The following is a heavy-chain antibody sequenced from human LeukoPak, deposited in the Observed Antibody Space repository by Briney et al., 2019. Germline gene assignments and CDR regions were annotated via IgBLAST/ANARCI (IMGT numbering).Heavy chain of an antibody. Sequence: SETLSLTCTVSGGSISSGSYYWSWIRQPAGKGLEWIGRIYTSGSTNYNPSLKSRVTISVDTSKNQFSLKLSSVTAADTAVYYCARLVSSGWSLGWFDPWGQGTLVTVSS. V-gene: IGHV4-61*02. CDR2: IYTSGST. D-gene: IGHD6-19*01. CDR1: GGSISSGSYY. J-gene: IGHJ5*02. CDR3: ARLVSSGWSLGWFDP.